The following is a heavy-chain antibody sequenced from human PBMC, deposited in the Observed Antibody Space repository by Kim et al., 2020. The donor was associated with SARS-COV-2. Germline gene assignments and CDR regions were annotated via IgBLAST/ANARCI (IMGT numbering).Heavy chain of an antibody. J-gene: IGHJ4*01. CDR1: GFTFSNAW. Sequence: GGSLRLSCAASGFTFSNAWMSWVRQAPGKGLEWVGRIKSKTDGGTTDYAAPVKGRFTISRDDSKNTLYLQMNSLKTEDTAVYYCTTQHYYDSSGYHNRPGWGQEPWSPSPQ. CDR2: IKSKTDGGTT. V-gene: IGHV3-15*01. D-gene: IGHD3-22*01. CDR3: TTQHYYDSSGYHNRPG.